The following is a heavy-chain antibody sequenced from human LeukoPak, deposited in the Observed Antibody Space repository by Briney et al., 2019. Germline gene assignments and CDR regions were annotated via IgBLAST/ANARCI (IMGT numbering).Heavy chain of an antibody. CDR1: GLIFSTYG. Sequence: GGSLRLSCAASGLIFSTYGMNWVRQAPGKGLEWVAVIAHDESNKYYADSVKGRFTISRDNSKNTLYLQMNSLRAEDTAVYYCAKDNIVLMVYALPGDYWGQGTLVTVSS. D-gene: IGHD2-8*01. CDR3: AKDNIVLMVYALPGDY. J-gene: IGHJ4*02. CDR2: IAHDESNK. V-gene: IGHV3-30*18.